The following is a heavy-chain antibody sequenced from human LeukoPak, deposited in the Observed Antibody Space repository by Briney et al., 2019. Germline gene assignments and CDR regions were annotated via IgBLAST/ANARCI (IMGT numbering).Heavy chain of an antibody. CDR2: IIPIFGTA. J-gene: IGHJ4*02. Sequence: VASVKVSCKASGGTFSSYAISWVRQAPGQGLEWMGGIIPIFGTANYAQKFQGRVTITTDESTSTAYMELSSLRSEDTAVYYCAGGPYSSGWDYWGQGTLVTVSS. V-gene: IGHV1-69*05. CDR3: AGGPYSSGWDY. D-gene: IGHD6-19*01. CDR1: GGTFSSYA.